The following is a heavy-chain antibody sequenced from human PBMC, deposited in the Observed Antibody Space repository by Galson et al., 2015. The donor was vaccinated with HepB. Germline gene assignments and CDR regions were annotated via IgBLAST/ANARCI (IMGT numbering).Heavy chain of an antibody. Sequence: SLRLSCAASGFTFSSYAMHWVRQAPGKGLEWVAVISYDGSNKYYADSVKGRFTISRDNSKNTLYLQMNSLRAEDTAVYYCARDFQAFLEWLPGWFDPWGQGTLVTVSS. V-gene: IGHV3-30-3*01. CDR2: ISYDGSNK. CDR1: GFTFSSYA. J-gene: IGHJ5*02. CDR3: ARDFQAFLEWLPGWFDP. D-gene: IGHD3-3*02.